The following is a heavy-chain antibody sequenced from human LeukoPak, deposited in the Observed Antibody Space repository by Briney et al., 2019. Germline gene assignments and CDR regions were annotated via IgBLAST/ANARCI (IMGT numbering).Heavy chain of an antibody. CDR1: GFPFSDYY. J-gene: IGHJ6*03. CDR2: ITSGGSTM. V-gene: IGHV3-11*04. Sequence: GGSLRLSCAASGFPFSDYYMSWIRQAPGKGLEWVSYITSGGSTMYYADSVKGRFTISRDNAKNSLFLQMNSLRAEDTAVYYCARDNPTRIFGVVSYYYYMDVWGKGTTVTVSS. D-gene: IGHD3-3*01. CDR3: ARDNPTRIFGVVSYYYYMDV.